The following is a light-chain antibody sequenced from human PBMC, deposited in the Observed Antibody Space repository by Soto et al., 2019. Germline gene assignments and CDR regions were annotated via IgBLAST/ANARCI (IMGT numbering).Light chain of an antibody. CDR3: QTWGTGIHVV. Sequence: QLVLTQSPSASASLGASVKLTCTLSSEHSSNAIAWHQKQAEKGPRHLMNLNSDGSYIRGDGIPDRFSGSISGAERYLTISSLQSEDEADYYCQTWGTGIHVVFGGGTKLTVL. CDR1: SEHSSNA. CDR2: LNSDGSY. J-gene: IGLJ2*01. V-gene: IGLV4-69*01.